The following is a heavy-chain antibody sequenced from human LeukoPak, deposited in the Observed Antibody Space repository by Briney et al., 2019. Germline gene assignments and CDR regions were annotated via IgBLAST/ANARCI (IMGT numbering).Heavy chain of an antibody. D-gene: IGHD2-21*02. CDR1: GYSFSTYW. Sequence: GESLKISCKGSGYSFSTYWIGWVRQMPGKGLEWMGILHSGDSDARYSPSFQGQVTISADKSISTAYLQWSSLKASDSAMYYCARTSVTATYFDNWGQGTLVTVSS. CDR2: LHSGDSDA. J-gene: IGHJ4*02. CDR3: ARTSVTATYFDN. V-gene: IGHV5-51*01.